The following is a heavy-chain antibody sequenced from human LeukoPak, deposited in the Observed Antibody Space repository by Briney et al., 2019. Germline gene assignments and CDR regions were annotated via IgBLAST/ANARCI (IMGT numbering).Heavy chain of an antibody. CDR2: INQDGSDK. V-gene: IGHV3-7*03. CDR3: GKAMDY. J-gene: IGHJ4*02. CDR1: GFIFSTYW. Sequence: SGGSLRLSCAASGFIFSTYWMSWVRQAPGKGLEWVANINQDGSDKYYVDPVKGRFTISRDNAKNSLYLQMNSLRAEDTAVYYCGKAMDYWGQGTLVTVSS.